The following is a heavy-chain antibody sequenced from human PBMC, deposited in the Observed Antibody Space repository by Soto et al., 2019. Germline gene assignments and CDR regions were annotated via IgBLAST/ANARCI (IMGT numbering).Heavy chain of an antibody. CDR3: ARSGLYCPTGRCFHYYYYMDV. CDR2: ITWNGVTM. V-gene: IGHV3-9*01. D-gene: IGHD2-15*01. J-gene: IGHJ6*03. Sequence: EVSLVESGGGLGQPGGSLRLSCSVSGFTFDDYAFHWVRQAPGKGLEWVSGITWNGVTMGYADSVRGRFTISRDSAKSSLYLQMNGLRPEDTALYYCARSGLYCPTGRCFHYYYYMDVWGRGTAVTVSS. CDR1: GFTFDDYA.